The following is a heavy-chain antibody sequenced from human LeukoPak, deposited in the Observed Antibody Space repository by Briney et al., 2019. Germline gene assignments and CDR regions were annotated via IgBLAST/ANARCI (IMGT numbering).Heavy chain of an antibody. CDR1: GGSFSGYF. J-gene: IGHJ4*02. V-gene: IGHV4-34*01. Sequence: PSETLCLTCAVYGGSFSGYFWTWIRQPPGKGLEWIGEITHSGSTNYNPSLKSRVIISTDTSNNQFSLKLSSVTAADTAVYYCARGPPQTYFHGNGYYYFDYWGQGTLVTVSS. CDR2: ITHSGST. D-gene: IGHD3-22*01. CDR3: ARGPPQTYFHGNGYYYFDY.